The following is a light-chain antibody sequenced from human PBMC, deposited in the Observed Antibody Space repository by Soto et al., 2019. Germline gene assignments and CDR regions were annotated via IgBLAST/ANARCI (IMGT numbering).Light chain of an antibody. V-gene: IGLV1-40*01. J-gene: IGLJ1*01. Sequence: QSVQRQPPSVSWAPGQRVAIACTGSNSNIGAGYDVHWYQQLPGTAPKLLIYGNSNRPSGVPDRFSGSKSGTSASLTITGLHAEDEADYYCQSYGDSLSGYVSGTGTKVTVL. CDR1: NSNIGAGYD. CDR2: GNS. CDR3: QSYGDSLSGYV.